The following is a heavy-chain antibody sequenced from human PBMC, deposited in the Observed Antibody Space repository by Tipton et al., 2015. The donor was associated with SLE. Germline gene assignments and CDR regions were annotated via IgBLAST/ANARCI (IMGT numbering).Heavy chain of an antibody. D-gene: IGHD3-16*01. J-gene: IGHJ6*03. CDR2: IKEDGSDK. Sequence: SLRLSCAASGFSFSSDWMSWVRQTPGKGLGWVANIKEDGSDKYYVDSVKGRFTISRDNAKNSLWLQMNSLRVEETAVYYCARDAGGLEDYMDVWGKGTTVTVSS. CDR1: GFSFSSDW. V-gene: IGHV3-7*01. CDR3: ARDAGGLEDYMDV.